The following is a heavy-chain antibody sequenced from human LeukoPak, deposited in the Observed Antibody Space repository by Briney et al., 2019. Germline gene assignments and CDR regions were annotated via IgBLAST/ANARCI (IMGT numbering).Heavy chain of an antibody. CDR2: ISGYNGNT. V-gene: IGHV1-18*01. D-gene: IGHD2-2*01. J-gene: IGHJ4*02. Sequence: ASVKVSCKASGYTFTSYGISWVRQAPGQGLEWMGWISGYNGNTNYAQKLQGRVTMTPDTSTSTVYMELRSLRSDDTAVHYCARDLSSSASWVDYWGQGTLVTVSS. CDR1: GYTFTSYG. CDR3: ARDLSSSASWVDY.